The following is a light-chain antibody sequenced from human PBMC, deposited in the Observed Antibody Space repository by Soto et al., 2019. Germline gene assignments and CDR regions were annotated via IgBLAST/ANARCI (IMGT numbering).Light chain of an antibody. V-gene: IGLV2-14*01. CDR3: SSYTTCSTVV. Sequence: QSALTQPASVSGSPGQSITISCTGTSSDVGGYNYVSWYQQHPGKAPKLMIYDVSNRPSGVSNRFSGSKSVNTASLTISGLQAEDGADYYCSSYTTCSTVVFGGGTKLTVL. CDR2: DVS. J-gene: IGLJ2*01. CDR1: SSDVGGYNY.